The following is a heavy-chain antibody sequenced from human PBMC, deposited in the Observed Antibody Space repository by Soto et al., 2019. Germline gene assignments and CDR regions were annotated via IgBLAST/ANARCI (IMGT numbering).Heavy chain of an antibody. CDR2: IYYSGST. CDR1: GGSISSYY. V-gene: IGHV4-59*01. J-gene: IGHJ6*02. CDR3: ARDTGIAVAGIGMDV. D-gene: IGHD6-19*01. Sequence: SETLSLTCTVSGGSISSYYWSWIRQPPGKGLEWIGYIYYSGSTNYNPSLKSRVTISVDTSKNQFSLKLSSVTAADTAVYYCARDTGIAVAGIGMDVWGQGTTVTVSS.